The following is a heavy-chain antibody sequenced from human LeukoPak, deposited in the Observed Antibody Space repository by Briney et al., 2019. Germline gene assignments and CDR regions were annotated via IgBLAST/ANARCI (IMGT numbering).Heavy chain of an antibody. Sequence: WASVNVSCKASGYTFSRYGMHWVRQAPGQRLEWMGWINAGNENTKYSQKFQGRVTITRDTSASTAYMELSSLRSEDTAVYYCARGSIAARGYFDYWGQGTLVTVSS. D-gene: IGHD6-6*01. CDR2: INAGNENT. J-gene: IGHJ4*02. CDR3: ARGSIAARGYFDY. CDR1: GYTFSRYG. V-gene: IGHV1-3*01.